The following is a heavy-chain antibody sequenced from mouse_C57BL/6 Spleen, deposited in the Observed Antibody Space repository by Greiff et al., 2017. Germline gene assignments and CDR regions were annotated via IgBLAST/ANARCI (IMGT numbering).Heavy chain of an antibody. CDR3: ARYDCGYDAMDY. Sequence: VKLVESGAELVKPGASVKMSCKASGYTFPSYWITWVKQRPGQGLEWLGDIYPGSGSTNYNEKFKSQATLTVDTSSSTAYNQLSSRTAEDSAVYYCARYDCGYDAMDYWGQGTSVTVSS. CDR2: IYPGSGST. D-gene: IGHD2-12*01. J-gene: IGHJ4*01. V-gene: IGHV1-55*01. CDR1: GYTFPSYW.